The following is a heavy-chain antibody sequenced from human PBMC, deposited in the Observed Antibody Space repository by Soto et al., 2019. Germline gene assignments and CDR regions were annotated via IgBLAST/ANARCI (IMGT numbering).Heavy chain of an antibody. CDR2: ISASGTDT. V-gene: IGHV3-23*01. CDR3: AKGGASYYGRFDS. CDR1: GLTFSSFA. D-gene: IGHD1-26*01. J-gene: IGHJ4*02. Sequence: TVGSLRLSGAASGLTFSSFAMSWVRQAPGKGLEWVSTISASGTDTYYEDSVQGRFIISRDNSKDTLFLQMNSLRVEDTAMYFCAKGGASYYGRFDSWGQGTLVTVSS.